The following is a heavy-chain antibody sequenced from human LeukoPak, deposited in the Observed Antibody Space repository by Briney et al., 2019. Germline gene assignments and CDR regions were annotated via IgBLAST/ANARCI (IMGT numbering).Heavy chain of an antibody. Sequence: PGGSLRLSCAASGFTFSKYAIMWVRQAPGKGLEWVSAISTSGDNTYYADSVRGRFTISRDNSKNTLYLQMNSLRADDTAVYYCARDGFGTGSNWGQGTLVTVSS. CDR3: ARDGFGTGSN. V-gene: IGHV3-23*01. D-gene: IGHD3-16*01. J-gene: IGHJ4*02. CDR1: GFTFSKYA. CDR2: ISTSGDNT.